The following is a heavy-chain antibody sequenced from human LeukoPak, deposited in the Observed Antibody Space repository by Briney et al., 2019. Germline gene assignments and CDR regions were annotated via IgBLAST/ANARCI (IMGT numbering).Heavy chain of an antibody. D-gene: IGHD4-11*01. V-gene: IGHV1-18*01. CDR1: GYTFTSYG. Sequence: GASVKVSCKASGYTFTSYGISWVRQAPGQGLEWMGWISAYNGNTNYAQKLQGRVTMTTDTSTSTAYMELRSLRSDDTAVYYCARMGLQYRLMYYYYYMDVWGKGTTVTVSS. CDR2: ISAYNGNT. CDR3: ARMGLQYRLMYYYYYMDV. J-gene: IGHJ6*03.